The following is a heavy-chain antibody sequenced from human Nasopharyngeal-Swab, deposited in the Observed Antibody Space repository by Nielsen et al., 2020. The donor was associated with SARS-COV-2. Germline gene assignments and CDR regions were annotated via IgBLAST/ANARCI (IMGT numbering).Heavy chain of an antibody. CDR2: IIPLFGVT. CDR3: AISLGSGTNPPGF. V-gene: IGHV1-69*04. D-gene: IGHD3-10*01. Sequence: SVKVSCKASGCSLSIYAINWVRQAPGQGLEWMGRIIPLFGVTNYVQKFQGRVTITEDKSTRTAYMDLSTLGFEDTAIYYCAISLGSGTNPPGFWGQGTLVTVSS. CDR1: GCSLSIYA. J-gene: IGHJ4*02.